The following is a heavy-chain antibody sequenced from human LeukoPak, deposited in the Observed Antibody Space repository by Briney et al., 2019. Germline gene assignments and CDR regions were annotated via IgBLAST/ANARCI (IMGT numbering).Heavy chain of an antibody. V-gene: IGHV3-21*01. J-gene: IGHJ4*02. D-gene: IGHD1-7*01. CDR2: ISSSSSYI. Sequence: GGSLRLSCAASGFTFSSYSMNWVRQAPRKGLEWVSSISSSSSYIYYEDSVKGRFTISRDNAKNSLYLQMNSLRAEDTAVYYCARTIVWNLYYFDYWGQGTLVTVSS. CDR3: ARTIVWNLYYFDY. CDR1: GFTFSSYS.